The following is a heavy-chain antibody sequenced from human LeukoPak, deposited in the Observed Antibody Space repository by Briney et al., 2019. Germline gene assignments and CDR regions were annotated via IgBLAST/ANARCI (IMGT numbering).Heavy chain of an antibody. CDR1: GFTFSSYW. D-gene: IGHD3-10*01. Sequence: PGGSLRLSCAASGFTFSSYWMNWVRQAPGKGLEWVANIKRDGNEKNYADSVKGRFSISRDNAKNSLYLQMDSLRAEDTAVYYCAKEGAYPIITYDSWGQGALVTVSS. V-gene: IGHV3-7*01. CDR3: AKEGAYPIITYDS. CDR2: IKRDGNEK. J-gene: IGHJ5*01.